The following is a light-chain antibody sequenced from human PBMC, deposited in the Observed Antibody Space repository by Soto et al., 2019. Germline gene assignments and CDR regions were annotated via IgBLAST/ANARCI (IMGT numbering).Light chain of an antibody. CDR3: QQYSSSHPLA. J-gene: IGKJ4*01. Sequence: EIELTQSPGTLSLSPGARATLSCRARQNIGSTYLAWYQQNLGQAPRLLIYGASSRAPGIPDRFSGSGSGTDFTLSISSLEPEDFAVYYCQQYSSSHPLAFGGGTKVDIK. V-gene: IGKV3-20*01. CDR1: QNIGSTY. CDR2: GAS.